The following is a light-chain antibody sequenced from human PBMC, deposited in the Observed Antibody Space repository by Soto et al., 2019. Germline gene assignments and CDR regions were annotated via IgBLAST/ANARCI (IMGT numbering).Light chain of an antibody. CDR2: SNN. CDR1: SSNIGSNT. Sequence: QSVLTQSPSASGTPGQRVTISCSGSSSNIGSNTVNWYQQLPGTAPKLLMYSNNQRPSGVPDRFSGSKSGPSASLAIRGLQSEDEGDYYCAVWDDSLNGRVFGGGTKVTVL. V-gene: IGLV1-44*01. CDR3: AVWDDSLNGRV. J-gene: IGLJ3*02.